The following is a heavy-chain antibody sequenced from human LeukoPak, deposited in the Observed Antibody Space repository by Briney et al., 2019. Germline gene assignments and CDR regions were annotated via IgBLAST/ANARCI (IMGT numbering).Heavy chain of an antibody. Sequence: GGSLRLSCVASGFTFSNYYMSWVRQAPGKGLEWVANIKQDGSEKYYVDSVKGRFTISRDNAKNSLYLQMNSLRAEDTAVYYCARGGYGSGSYYQLFDYWGQGTLVTVSS. J-gene: IGHJ4*02. V-gene: IGHV3-7*01. CDR1: GFTFSNYY. D-gene: IGHD3-10*01. CDR2: IKQDGSEK. CDR3: ARGGYGSGSYYQLFDY.